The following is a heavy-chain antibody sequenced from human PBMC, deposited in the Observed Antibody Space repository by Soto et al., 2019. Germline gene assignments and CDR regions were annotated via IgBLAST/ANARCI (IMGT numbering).Heavy chain of an antibody. D-gene: IGHD3-22*01. J-gene: IGHJ4*02. V-gene: IGHV3-23*01. CDR3: AKTMRDYDSSGYFVNS. CDR2: ISGSGGST. CDR1: GFTFSNYA. Sequence: EVQLLESGGGLVQPGGSLRLSCAGSGFTFSNYAMSWFRQPPGKGLDWVSSISGSGGSTYYTDSVKGRFTISRDNSKNTLFLQMNSLRAEDTAVYFCAKTMRDYDSSGYFVNSWGQGTLVTVSS.